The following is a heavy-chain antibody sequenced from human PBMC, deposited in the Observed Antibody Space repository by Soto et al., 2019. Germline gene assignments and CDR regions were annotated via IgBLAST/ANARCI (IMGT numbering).Heavy chain of an antibody. D-gene: IGHD3-10*01. J-gene: IGHJ4*02. CDR2: IYSGGST. CDR1: GFTVSSNY. CDR3: ARLWFGELNFHS. Sequence: EVQLVESGGGLIQPGGSLRLSSVASGFTVSSNYMSWVRQAPGKGLEWVSVIYSGGSTYYADSVKGRFTISRDNSNNTVYLQMNGLRAEDTAVYYCARLWFGELNFHSWGQGTLVTVSS. V-gene: IGHV3-53*01.